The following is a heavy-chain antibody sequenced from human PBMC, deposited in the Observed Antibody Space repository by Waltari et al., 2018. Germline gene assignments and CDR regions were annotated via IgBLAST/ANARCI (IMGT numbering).Heavy chain of an antibody. J-gene: IGHJ3*02. CDR2: RNQEGSAK. CDR3: ARGYVGAFDM. CDR1: GFTFTNFY. Sequence: EVQVVESGGGLVQPGGSLRLSCAASGFTFTNFYMAWVRQTPGKGVEWVGSRNQEGSAKYYVDALRGRFTISRDNAKNSLFLQMNSLRAEDTAVYYCARGYVGAFDMWGQGTMVTVSS. D-gene: IGHD1-20*01. V-gene: IGHV3-7*01.